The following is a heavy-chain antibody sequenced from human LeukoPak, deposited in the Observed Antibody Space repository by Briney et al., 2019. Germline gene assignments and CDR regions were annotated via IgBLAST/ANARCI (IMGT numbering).Heavy chain of an antibody. CDR3: ARVRLDNTMNFDY. V-gene: IGHV1-18*01. Sequence: ASVKVSCKASGYTFTSYAITWVRQAPGQGLEWMGWISASKSNTNYAQKLQGRVTMTTDTSTTTAYMELRSLRSDDTAVYYCARVRLDNTMNFDYWGQGTLVTVSS. CDR1: GYTFTSYA. CDR2: ISASKSNT. J-gene: IGHJ4*02. D-gene: IGHD3-22*01.